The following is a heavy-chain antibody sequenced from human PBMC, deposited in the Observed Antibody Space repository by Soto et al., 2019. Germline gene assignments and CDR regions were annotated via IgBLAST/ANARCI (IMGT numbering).Heavy chain of an antibody. CDR2: IFSNDGK. CDR3: ARIVYCSSTSCYPNPDY. CDR1: GFSLSNVRMG. Sequence: PTLVNPTETLTLTCTVSGFSLSNVRMGVSWIRQPPGKALEWLAHIFSNDGKSYSTSLKSGLTISKDTSKSQVVLTMTNMDPVDTATYFCARIVYCSSTSCYPNPDYWGQGTLVTVSS. V-gene: IGHV2-26*01. D-gene: IGHD2-2*01. J-gene: IGHJ4*02.